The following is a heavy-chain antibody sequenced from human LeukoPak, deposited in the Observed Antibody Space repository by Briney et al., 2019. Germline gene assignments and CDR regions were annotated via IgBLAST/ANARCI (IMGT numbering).Heavy chain of an antibody. V-gene: IGHV3-13*01. CDR2: IDTAGDT. CDR3: VKIAPDLP. CDR1: GFTFSSYD. D-gene: IGHD2-21*01. J-gene: IGHJ5*02. Sequence: PGGSLRLSCAASGFTFSSYDMHWVRQATGKGLEWVSAIDTAGDTYYPGSVKGRFTISRDNSKNSLYLQMNSLRADDTAVYYCVKIAPDLPWGQGTLVTVS.